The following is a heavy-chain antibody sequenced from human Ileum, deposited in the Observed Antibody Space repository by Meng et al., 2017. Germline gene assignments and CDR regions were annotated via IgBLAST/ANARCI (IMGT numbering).Heavy chain of an antibody. Sequence: GGSLRLSCAVSGFTFTNYAMNWVRQAPGKGLEWVSCINDDGGKSFYADPVKGRFTISRDNSKSTLYLQMNSLRAEDSAVYYCVKGGWRTVFDYWGQGTPVTVSS. CDR1: GFTFTNYA. V-gene: IGHV3-23*01. CDR3: VKGGWRTVFDY. J-gene: IGHJ4*02. CDR2: INDDGGKS. D-gene: IGHD6-19*01.